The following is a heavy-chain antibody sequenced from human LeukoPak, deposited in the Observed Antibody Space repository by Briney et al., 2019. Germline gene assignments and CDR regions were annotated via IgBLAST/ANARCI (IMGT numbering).Heavy chain of an antibody. CDR2: INHSGST. Sequence: PSETLSLTCTVSGGSISSSSYYWSWIRQPPGKGLEWIGEINHSGSTNYNPSLKSRVTISVDTSKNQFSLKLSSVTAADTAVYYCARGGKIFVYWGQGTLVTVSS. CDR1: GGSISSSSYY. V-gene: IGHV4-39*07. CDR3: ARGGKIFVY. D-gene: IGHD4-23*01. J-gene: IGHJ4*02.